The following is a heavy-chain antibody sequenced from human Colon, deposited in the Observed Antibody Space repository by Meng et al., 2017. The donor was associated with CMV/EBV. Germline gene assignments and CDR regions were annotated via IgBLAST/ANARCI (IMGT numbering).Heavy chain of an antibody. V-gene: IGHV1-69*12. D-gene: IGHD5-24*01. CDR1: GGSFSNYA. CDR3: ARARDRDGLYNFDS. J-gene: IGHJ4*02. CDR2: IVPIFVTP. Sequence: QVQLGQSGAEVKKPGSSVKVSCRTSGGSFSNYAVSWVRQAPGQGLEWMGGIVPIFVTPNYAQKFQGRVTVTADESTSTAYMELSSLTSEDTAIYYCARARDRDGLYNFDSWGQGTLVTVFS.